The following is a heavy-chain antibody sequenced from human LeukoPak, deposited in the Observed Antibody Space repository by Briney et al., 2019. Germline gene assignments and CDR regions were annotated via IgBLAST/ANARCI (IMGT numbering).Heavy chain of an antibody. CDR2: INHSGST. CDR1: GGSFSGYY. V-gene: IGHV4-34*09. CDR3: ARDGSSGGSAYFDY. J-gene: IGHJ4*02. D-gene: IGHD2-15*01. Sequence: SETLSLTCAVYGGSFSGYYWSWIRQPPGKGLEWIGEINHSGSTNYNPSLKSRVTISVDTSKNQFSLKLSSVTAADTAVYYCARDGSSGGSAYFDYWGQGTLVTVSS.